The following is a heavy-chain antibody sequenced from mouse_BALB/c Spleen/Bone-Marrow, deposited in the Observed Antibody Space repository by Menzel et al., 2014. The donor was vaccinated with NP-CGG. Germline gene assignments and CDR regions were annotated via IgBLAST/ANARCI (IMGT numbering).Heavy chain of an antibody. D-gene: IGHD3-3*01. Sequence: VQLVESGPGLVQPSQRLSITCTVSGFSLXSYGVHWVRQSPGKGLEWLGVIWSGGSTDYNAAFISRLSISKDNSKSQVFFKMNSLQANDTAIYYCATPGTYYFDYWGQGTTLTVSS. CDR1: GFSLXSYG. J-gene: IGHJ2*01. V-gene: IGHV2-2*02. CDR2: IWSGGST. CDR3: ATPGTYYFDY.